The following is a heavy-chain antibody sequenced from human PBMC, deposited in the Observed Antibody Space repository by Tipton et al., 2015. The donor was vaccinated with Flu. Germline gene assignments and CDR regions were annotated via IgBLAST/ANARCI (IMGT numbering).Heavy chain of an antibody. CDR2: VKNKANSYTT. V-gene: IGHV3-72*01. CDR3: TRGGLSRALDY. Sequence: SLRLSCAASGFTFNDHYMDWVRQAPGEGLEWVGRVKNKANSYTTEFTASVKDRFTISRDDSKNSVYLQMNSLKAEDTAVYYCTRGGLSRALDYWGQGTLVTVSS. J-gene: IGHJ4*02. CDR1: GFTFNDHY. D-gene: IGHD3-10*01.